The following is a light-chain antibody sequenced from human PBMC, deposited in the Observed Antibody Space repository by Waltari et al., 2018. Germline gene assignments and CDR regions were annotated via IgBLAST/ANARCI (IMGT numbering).Light chain of an antibody. CDR2: LNSDGSH. Sequence: QLVLTQSPSASPSLGASVKLTCTLSSGHSSSAIACPQQQPEKGPRYLMKLNSDGSHSKGDGIPDRFSGSSSGAERYLTISSLQSEDEADYYCQTWGTGIWVFGGGTKLTVL. CDR1: SGHSSSA. CDR3: QTWGTGIWV. V-gene: IGLV4-69*01. J-gene: IGLJ3*02.